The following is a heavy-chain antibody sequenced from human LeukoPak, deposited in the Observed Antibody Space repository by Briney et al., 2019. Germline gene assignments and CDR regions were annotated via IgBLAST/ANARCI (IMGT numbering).Heavy chain of an antibody. CDR1: GFTFSSYW. V-gene: IGHV3-74*01. CDR2: INSDGSST. J-gene: IGHJ4*02. Sequence: PGGSLRLSCSASGFTFSSYWMHWVRQAPGKGLVWVSRINSDGSSTSYADSVKGRFTISRDNAKNTLYLQMDSLRAEDTAVYYCARSSGYFPTELDYWGQGTLVTVSS. CDR3: ARSSGYFPTELDY. D-gene: IGHD3-22*01.